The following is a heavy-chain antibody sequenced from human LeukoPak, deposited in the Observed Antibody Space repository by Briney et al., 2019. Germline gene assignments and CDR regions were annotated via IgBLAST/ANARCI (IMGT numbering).Heavy chain of an antibody. Sequence: KASETLSLTCTGSGGSISSYYWSWIRQPPGKGLEWIGYIYYSGSTNYNPSLKSRVTISVDTSKNQFSLKLSSVTAADTAVYYCARGPWNVVVVAATGYFDYWGQGTLVTVSS. CDR3: ARGPWNVVVVAATGYFDY. J-gene: IGHJ4*02. CDR1: GGSISSYY. V-gene: IGHV4-59*12. CDR2: IYYSGST. D-gene: IGHD2-15*01.